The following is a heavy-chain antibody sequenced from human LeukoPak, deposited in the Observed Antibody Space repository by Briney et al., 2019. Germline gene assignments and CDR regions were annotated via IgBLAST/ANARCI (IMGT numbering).Heavy chain of an antibody. CDR2: IYYSGST. J-gene: IGHJ4*02. D-gene: IGHD2-21*02. Sequence: SETLSLTCAVSGGSFSSYYWNWIRQPPGKGLEWIGYIYYSGSTNYNPSLKSRFTISVDTSKIQFSLKLSSVTAADTAVYYCARVVVTVHFDCRGQGTLVTVSS. V-gene: IGHV4-59*08. CDR3: ARVVVTVHFDC. CDR1: GGSFSSYY.